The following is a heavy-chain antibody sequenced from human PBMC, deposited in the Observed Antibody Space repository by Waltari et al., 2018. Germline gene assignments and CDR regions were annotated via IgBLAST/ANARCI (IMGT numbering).Heavy chain of an antibody. CDR3: ARLGPAAKHFDY. CDR1: GGSISSGGYS. D-gene: IGHD2-2*01. V-gene: IGHV4-30-2*01. CDR2: IYHSGRT. Sequence: QLQLQESGSGLVKPSQTLSLTCAVSGGSISSGGYSWSWIRQPPGKGLEWIGYIYHSGRTYYNPSLKSLVTISVDRSKNQFSLKLSSVTAADTAVYYCARLGPAAKHFDYWGQGTLVTVSS. J-gene: IGHJ4*02.